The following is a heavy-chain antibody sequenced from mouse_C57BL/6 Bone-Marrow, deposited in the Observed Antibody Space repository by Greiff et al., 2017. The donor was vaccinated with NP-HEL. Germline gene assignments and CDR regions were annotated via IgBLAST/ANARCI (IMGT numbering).Heavy chain of an antibody. CDR3: TTGGSSPYAMDY. V-gene: IGHV14-4*01. CDR2: IDPENGDT. Sequence: EVQLQQSGAELVRPGASVKLSCTVSGFNIKDDYMHWVKQRPEQGLEWIGWIDPENGDTEYASKFQGKAPITADTSSNTAYLQLSSLTSEDTAVYYCTTGGSSPYAMDYWGQGTSVTGSS. D-gene: IGHD1-1*01. J-gene: IGHJ4*01. CDR1: GFNIKDDY.